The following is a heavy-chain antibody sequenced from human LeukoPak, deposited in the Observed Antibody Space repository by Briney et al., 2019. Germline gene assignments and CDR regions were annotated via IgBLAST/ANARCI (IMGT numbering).Heavy chain of an antibody. D-gene: IGHD3-22*01. V-gene: IGHV1-2*02. Sequence: ASVKVSCKASGYTFTGYYMHWVRQAPGQGLEWMGWINPNSGGTNYAQKFQGRATMTRDTSISTAYMELSRLRSDDTAVYYCARDYDSSGYRRSYYYYMDVWGKGTTVTVSS. J-gene: IGHJ6*03. CDR3: ARDYDSSGYRRSYYYYMDV. CDR1: GYTFTGYY. CDR2: INPNSGGT.